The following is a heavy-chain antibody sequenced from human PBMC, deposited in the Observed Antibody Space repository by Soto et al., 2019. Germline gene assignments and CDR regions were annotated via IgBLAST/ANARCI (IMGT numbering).Heavy chain of an antibody. Sequence: GGSLRLSCAASGFTFSSYWMHWVRQAPGKGLVWVSRINSDGSSTSYADSVKGRFTISRDNAKNTLYLQMNSLRAEDTAVYYCARDFRDSSSWYVFDYWGQGTLVTVSS. CDR2: INSDGSST. V-gene: IGHV3-74*01. D-gene: IGHD6-13*01. CDR1: GFTFSSYW. J-gene: IGHJ4*02. CDR3: ARDFRDSSSWYVFDY.